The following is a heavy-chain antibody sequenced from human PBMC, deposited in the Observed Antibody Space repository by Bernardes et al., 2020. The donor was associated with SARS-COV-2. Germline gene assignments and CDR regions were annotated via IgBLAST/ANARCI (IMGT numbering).Heavy chain of an antibody. J-gene: IGHJ4*02. Sequence: VKVPCQASGYTFTHYYIHWVRQAPGQGFEWMGLINPSSGVTNYAQKFQGGVTMTRDTSISTAYMELSSLRADDTAVFYCARGPISSIDYWGQGSLVTVSS. CDR1: GYTFTHYY. CDR3: ARGPISSIDY. CDR2: INPSSGVT. D-gene: IGHD3-10*01. V-gene: IGHV1-2*02.